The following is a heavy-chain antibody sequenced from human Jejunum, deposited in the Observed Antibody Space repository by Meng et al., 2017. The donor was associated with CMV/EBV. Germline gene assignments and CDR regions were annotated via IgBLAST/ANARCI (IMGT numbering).Heavy chain of an antibody. J-gene: IGHJ4*02. CDR2: IKQDGSEK. CDR3: TRNLGAAFWSGYAFDF. Sequence: FTFSGYWMSWVRQAPGKGLEWVANIKQDGSEKYYVDSVKGRFTISRDNAKNSLYLQMNSLRAEDTAVYYCTRNLGAAFWSGYAFDFWGQGTLVTVPQ. CDR1: FTFSGYW. V-gene: IGHV3-7*01. D-gene: IGHD3-3*01.